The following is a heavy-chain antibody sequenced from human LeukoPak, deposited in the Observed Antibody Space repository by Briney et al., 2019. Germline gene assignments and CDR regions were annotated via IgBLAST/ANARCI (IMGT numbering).Heavy chain of an antibody. D-gene: IGHD5-12*01. Sequence: PGGSLRLSCAASGFTFSSYSMNWVRQAPGKGLEWVSYISSIRSTIYYADSVKGRFTISRDNAKNSLYLQMNSLRAEDTAVYYCAREHGGYGDAFDIWGQGTMVTVSS. J-gene: IGHJ3*02. V-gene: IGHV3-48*01. CDR2: ISSIRSTI. CDR3: AREHGGYGDAFDI. CDR1: GFTFSSYS.